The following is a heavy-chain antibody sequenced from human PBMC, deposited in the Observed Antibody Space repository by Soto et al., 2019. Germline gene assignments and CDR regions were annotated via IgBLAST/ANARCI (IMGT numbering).Heavy chain of an antibody. V-gene: IGHV1-46*01. CDR2: INPSGGST. CDR3: ARDLSEYDSSGYLLPPDAFDI. Sequence: ASVKVSCKASGYTFTSYYMHWVRQAPGQGLEWMGIINPSGGSTSYAQKFQGRVTMTRDTSTSTVYMELSSLRSEDTAVYYCARDLSEYDSSGYLLPPDAFDIWGQGTMVTVSS. D-gene: IGHD3-22*01. CDR1: GYTFTSYY. J-gene: IGHJ3*02.